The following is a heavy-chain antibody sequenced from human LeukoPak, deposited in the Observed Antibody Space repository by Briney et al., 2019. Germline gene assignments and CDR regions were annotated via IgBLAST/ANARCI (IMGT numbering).Heavy chain of an antibody. CDR1: GFTFSNYG. CDR2: ISYDGSNK. V-gene: IGHV3-30*03. D-gene: IGHD5-18*01. CDR3: ARGHVDTDAFDI. J-gene: IGHJ3*02. Sequence: GGSLRLSCAASGFTFSNYGMHWVRQAPGKGLEWVAVISYDGSNKYYADSVKGRFTISRDNSKNTLYLQMNSLRAEDTAVYYCARGHVDTDAFDIWGQGTMVTVSS.